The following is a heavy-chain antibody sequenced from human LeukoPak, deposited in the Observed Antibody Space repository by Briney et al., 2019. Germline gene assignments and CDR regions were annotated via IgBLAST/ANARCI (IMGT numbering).Heavy chain of an antibody. Sequence: SETLSLTCTVSGGSISSYYWSWIRQPPGKGLEWIGYIYYSGSTNYNPSLKSRVTISVDTSKNQFSLKLSSVTAADTAVYYSARDAPSYGSGSYIFGYWGQGTLVTVSS. J-gene: IGHJ4*02. D-gene: IGHD3-10*01. CDR3: ARDAPSYGSGSYIFGY. CDR1: GGSISSYY. V-gene: IGHV4-59*01. CDR2: IYYSGST.